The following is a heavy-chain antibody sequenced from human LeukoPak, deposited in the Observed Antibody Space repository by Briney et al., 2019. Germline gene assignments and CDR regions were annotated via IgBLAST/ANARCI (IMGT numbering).Heavy chain of an antibody. D-gene: IGHD1-1*01. CDR1: GGTFSSYA. J-gene: IGHJ3*02. Sequence: ASVKVSCKASGGTFSSYAISWVRQAPGQGLEWMEGIIPIFGTANYAQKFQGRVTITADESTSTAYMELSSLRSEDTAVYYCARVPQGRQLERLGAFDIWGQGTMVTVSS. V-gene: IGHV1-69*01. CDR2: IIPIFGTA. CDR3: ARVPQGRQLERLGAFDI.